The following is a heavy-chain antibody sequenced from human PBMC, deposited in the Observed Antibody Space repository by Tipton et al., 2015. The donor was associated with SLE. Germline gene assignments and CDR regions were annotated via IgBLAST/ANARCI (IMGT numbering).Heavy chain of an antibody. Sequence: TLSLTCTVSGGSISSSSYYWGWIRQPPGKGLEWIGSIYYSGSTYYSPSLKSRVTISVDTSKNQFSLKLSSVTAADTAVYYCARDYGPGNWFDPWGQGTLVTVSS. CDR2: IYYSGST. CDR1: GGSISSSSYY. J-gene: IGHJ5*02. D-gene: IGHD4-17*01. V-gene: IGHV4-39*07. CDR3: ARDYGPGNWFDP.